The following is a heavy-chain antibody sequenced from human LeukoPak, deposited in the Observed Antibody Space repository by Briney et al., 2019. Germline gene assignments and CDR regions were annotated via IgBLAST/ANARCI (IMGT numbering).Heavy chain of an antibody. CDR3: ASGENSSGWYPPYYYYMDV. D-gene: IGHD6-19*01. J-gene: IGHJ6*03. CDR2: IHYSGST. CDR1: GGSISSYY. V-gene: IGHV4-59*01. Sequence: SETLSLTCTVSGGSISSYYWSWIRQPPGKGLEWIGYIHYSGSTNYNPSLKSRVTISVDTSKNQFSLKLSSVTAEDTAVYYCASGENSSGWYPPYYYYMDVWGKGTTVTVSS.